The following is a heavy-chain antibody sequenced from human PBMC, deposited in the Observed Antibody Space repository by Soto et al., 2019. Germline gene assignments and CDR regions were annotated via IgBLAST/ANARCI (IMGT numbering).Heavy chain of an antibody. J-gene: IGHJ4*02. CDR1: GGSIRSYY. V-gene: IGHV4-59*12. CDR3: ARVGRWRYTVTTSNYFDY. CDR2: IYYSGST. Sequence: PSETLSLTCTVSGGSIRSYYWSWIRQPPGKGLEWIGYIYYSGSTNYNPSLKSRVTISVDTSKNQFSLKLSSVTAADTAVYYCARVGRWRYTVTTSNYFDYWGQGTLVTGSS. D-gene: IGHD4-17*01.